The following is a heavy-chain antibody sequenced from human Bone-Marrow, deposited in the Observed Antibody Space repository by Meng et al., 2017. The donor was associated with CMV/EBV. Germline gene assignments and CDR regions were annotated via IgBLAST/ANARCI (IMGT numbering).Heavy chain of an antibody. CDR3: AMGRPGPAGLGRYYFYGMDV. Sequence: ASVKVSCKASGYTVTSHDINWVRQATGQGLEWMGWMNPNSGHTGYAQKFQGRVAMTGNTSTSTAYMELSNLRSEDTALYFCAMGRPGPAGLGRYYFYGMDVWGQGTKVTVSS. CDR2: MNPNSGHT. CDR1: GYTVTSHD. J-gene: IGHJ6*02. D-gene: IGHD6-13*01. V-gene: IGHV1-8*01.